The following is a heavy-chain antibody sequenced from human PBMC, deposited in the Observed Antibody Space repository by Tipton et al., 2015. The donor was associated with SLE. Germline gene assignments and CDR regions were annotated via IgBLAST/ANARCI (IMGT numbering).Heavy chain of an antibody. CDR2: INYSGST. CDR1: GDSISGKF. J-gene: IGHJ6*02. Sequence: TLSLTCSVSGDSISGKFWSWIRQPPGKGLEWIAYINYSGSTNYNPSLRSRVTISVDTSKNQFSLNITSVTAADTAVYYCARGSRGLGIDVWGQGTTVTVSS. V-gene: IGHV4-59*01. D-gene: IGHD1-1*01. CDR3: ARGSRGLGIDV.